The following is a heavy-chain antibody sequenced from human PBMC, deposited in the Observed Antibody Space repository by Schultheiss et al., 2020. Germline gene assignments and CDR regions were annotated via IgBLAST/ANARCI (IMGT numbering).Heavy chain of an antibody. CDR1: GYTFTSYG. D-gene: IGHD4-17*01. Sequence: ASVKVSCKASGYTFTSYGINWVRQAPGQGLEWMGWISAYNGNTNYAQKLQGRVTMTTDTSASTAYMELSSLRSEDTAVYYCARDRVDYGDYVSLYFQHWGQGTLVTVSS. CDR3: ARDRVDYGDYVSLYFQH. J-gene: IGHJ1*01. V-gene: IGHV1-18*01. CDR2: ISAYNGNT.